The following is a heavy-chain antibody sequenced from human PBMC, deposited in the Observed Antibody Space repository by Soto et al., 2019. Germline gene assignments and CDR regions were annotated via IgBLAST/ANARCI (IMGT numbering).Heavy chain of an antibody. V-gene: IGHV3-23*01. J-gene: IGHJ4*02. CDR3: AINSLQCRNSACYDH. D-gene: IGHD2-15*01. CDR1: GFNFNNYA. Sequence: PGGSLRLSCAASGFNFNNYAMTWVRQAPGKGLEWVSVITGSGAATYYAGSVKGRFTISRDNSKNTLYLQMNSLRAEDTAHYFCAINSLQCRNSACYDHWGQGVLVTVSS. CDR2: ITGSGAAT.